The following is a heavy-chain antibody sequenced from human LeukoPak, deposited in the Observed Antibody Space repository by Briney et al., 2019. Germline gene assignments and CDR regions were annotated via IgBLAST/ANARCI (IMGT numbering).Heavy chain of an antibody. V-gene: IGHV4-59*01. J-gene: IGHJ6*02. CDR3: ARTSRHFYGSGTNLTPWPAGMDV. Sequence: SETLSLTCTVSGGSMSGFFWTWIRQPPGRELEWIGSIYYSGSSTKYNPSLKSRVTISVDTSKSQSSLNLNSATAADTAVYYCARTSRHFYGSGTNLTPWPAGMDVWGQGTTVTVSS. CDR2: IYYSGSST. D-gene: IGHD3-10*01. CDR1: GGSMSGFF.